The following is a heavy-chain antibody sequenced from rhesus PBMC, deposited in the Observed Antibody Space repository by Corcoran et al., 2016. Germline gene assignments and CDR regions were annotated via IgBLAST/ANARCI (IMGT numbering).Heavy chain of an antibody. CDR2: IYWDDDK. J-gene: IGHJ4*01. D-gene: IGHD2-15*01. Sequence: QVTLKESGPALVKPTQTLTLTCILSGFSLNSTGMGGGWIRQPPGKTLEWLAHIYWDDDKRLSTSLKSRLTISKDTSKNQVVLTMTNMDPVDTATYYCTRYLRSNFYFDYWGQGVLVTVSS. V-gene: IGHV2-1*01. CDR1: GFSLNSTGMG. CDR3: TRYLRSNFYFDY.